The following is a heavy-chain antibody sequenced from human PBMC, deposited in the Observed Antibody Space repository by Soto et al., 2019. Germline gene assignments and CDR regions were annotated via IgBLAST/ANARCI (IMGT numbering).Heavy chain of an antibody. CDR2: VYHNENP. D-gene: IGHD1-26*01. J-gene: IGHJ5*02. Sequence: SETLSLTYTVSGGSINDFAYYCGWIRRAPGKGLEWIGTVYHNENPYYNPSLKSRITISADTAKNQFSLNLRSVTAADTAIYFCARRERDYGSPGWFDPWGQGTLVTVSS. V-gene: IGHV4-39*01. CDR1: GGSINDFAYY. CDR3: ARRERDYGSPGWFDP.